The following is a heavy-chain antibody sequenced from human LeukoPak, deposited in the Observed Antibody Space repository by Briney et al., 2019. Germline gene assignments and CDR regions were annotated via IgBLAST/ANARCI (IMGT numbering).Heavy chain of an antibody. CDR2: IYYSGNT. V-gene: IGHV4-59*08. J-gene: IGHJ5*02. Sequence: SETLSLTCTVSGGSISSYYWSWIRQPAGKGLEWIGYIYYSGNTNYNPSLKSRVTISVDRSKNQFALKLNSVTAADTAVYYCARGNDYTDFDLWGQGTLVTVSS. CDR3: ARGNDYTDFDL. D-gene: IGHD2-2*02. CDR1: GGSISSYY.